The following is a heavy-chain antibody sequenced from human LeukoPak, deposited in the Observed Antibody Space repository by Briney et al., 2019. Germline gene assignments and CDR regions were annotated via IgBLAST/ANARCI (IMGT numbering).Heavy chain of an antibody. J-gene: IGHJ4*02. CDR3: AKDIGQDGRGHDYLDY. V-gene: IGHV3-43*01. Sequence: QAGGSLRLSCAASGFTFDDYTMYWVRQAPGKGLEWVSLISWDGRDTKYADSVKGRFTTSRDNNKNSLYLQMSSLRLEDSALYYCAKDIGQDGRGHDYLDYWGQGTLVTVSS. CDR2: ISWDGRDT. CDR1: GFTFDDYT. D-gene: IGHD5-24*01.